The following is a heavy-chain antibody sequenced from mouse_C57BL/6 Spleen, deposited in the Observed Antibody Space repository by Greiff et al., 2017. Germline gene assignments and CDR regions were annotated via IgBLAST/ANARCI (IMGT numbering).Heavy chain of an antibody. Sequence: QVQLQQPGAELVMPGASVKLSCKASGYTFTSYWMHWVKQRPGQGLEWIGEIDPSASYTNYNQKFKGKSTLTVDKSSSPAYMQLSSLTSENAEVYYCARWDYYGSSYCYAMDYWGQGTSVTVSS. J-gene: IGHJ4*01. V-gene: IGHV1-69*01. CDR2: IDPSASYT. CDR1: GYTFTSYW. CDR3: ARWDYYGSSYCYAMDY. D-gene: IGHD1-1*01.